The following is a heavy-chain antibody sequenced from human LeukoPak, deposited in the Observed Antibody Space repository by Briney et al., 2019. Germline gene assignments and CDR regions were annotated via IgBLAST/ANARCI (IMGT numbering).Heavy chain of an antibody. CDR1: GFTFSTYP. J-gene: IGHJ4*02. CDR3: ARAPTGAAAGSFDY. Sequence: GGSLRLSCAASGFTFSTYPMHWVRQAPGKGLEWVAVISNDGSNKYYADSVKGRFTLSRDSSKNTLYLQMNSLRTEDTAVYYCARAPTGAAAGSFDYWGQGTLVTVSS. V-gene: IGHV3-30*04. CDR2: ISNDGSNK. D-gene: IGHD6-13*01.